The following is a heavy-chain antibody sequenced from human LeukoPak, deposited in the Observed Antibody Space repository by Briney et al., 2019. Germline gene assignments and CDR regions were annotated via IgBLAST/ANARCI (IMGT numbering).Heavy chain of an antibody. CDR2: IYHSGST. J-gene: IGHJ5*02. CDR1: DYSISSGYY. CDR3: ARDSGTTGEVKFDP. Sequence: SENLSLTCTVSDYSISSGYYWGWIRQPPGKGLEWIGSIYHSGSTYYNPSLKSRVTISVDTSKSQFSLKLRSVTAADTAVYYCARDSGTTGEVKFDPWGQGILVTVSS. V-gene: IGHV4-38-2*02. D-gene: IGHD3-10*01.